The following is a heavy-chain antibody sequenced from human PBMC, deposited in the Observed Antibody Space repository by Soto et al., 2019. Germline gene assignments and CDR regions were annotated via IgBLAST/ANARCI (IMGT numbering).Heavy chain of an antibody. CDR3: ARGHVRDYIRCSFGP. CDR1: GYTFTENE. CDR2: IAPKSGDT. Sequence: PSVKVSCKASGYTFTENEIHWLRRAPGQRLEWMGRIAPKSGDTNFAPTYQGRVTMTRDTSTNTVYMEVTRLTSDDTAIYFCARGHVRDYIRCSFGPWGQGTRVTVSS. D-gene: IGHD3-16*01. V-gene: IGHV1-2*02. J-gene: IGHJ5*02.